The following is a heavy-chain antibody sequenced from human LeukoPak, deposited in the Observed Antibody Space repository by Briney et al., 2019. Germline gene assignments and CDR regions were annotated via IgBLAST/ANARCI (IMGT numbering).Heavy chain of an antibody. CDR3: AKARHCTTATCASAAFDA. D-gene: IGHD1-1*01. Sequence: PEGSLRLSCAASGFTFNMHAMHWVRQAPGKGLEWVAVISNDGSEEYYADSVRGRFPVSRDNFKNTVYLHMNSLRPEDTAVYYCAKARHCTTATCASAAFDAWGQGAMVTVSS. CDR2: ISNDGSEE. J-gene: IGHJ3*01. V-gene: IGHV3-30-3*01. CDR1: GFTFNMHA.